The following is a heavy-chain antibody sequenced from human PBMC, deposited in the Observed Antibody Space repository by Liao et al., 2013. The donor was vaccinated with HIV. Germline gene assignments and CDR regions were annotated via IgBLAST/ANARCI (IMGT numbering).Heavy chain of an antibody. V-gene: IGHV4-30-4*08. Sequence: QVQLQESGPGLVTASQTLSLTCTVSGGSISRGDYYWSWIRQSPGKGLEWIGYIYYSGSTFYSPSLRSRVSISIDTSRNQFSLKLSSVTAADTAVYFCARDPSDYGSGTTYWYFDLWGRGTLVTVSS. D-gene: IGHD3-10*01. CDR2: IYYSGST. CDR1: GGSISRGDYY. J-gene: IGHJ2*01. CDR3: ARDPSDYGSGTTYWYFDL.